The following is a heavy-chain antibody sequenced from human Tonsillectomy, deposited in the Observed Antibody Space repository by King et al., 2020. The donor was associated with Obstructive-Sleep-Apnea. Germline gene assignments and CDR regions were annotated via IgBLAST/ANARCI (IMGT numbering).Heavy chain of an antibody. CDR1: GGSISSYY. Sequence: QLQESGPGLVKPSETLSLTCTVSGGSISSYYWSWIRQPPGKGLEWIGYIYYSGSTHYNPSLKSRVTISVDTPKNQFSLKLSSVTAADTAVYYCARLGYSSGWGHIDYWGQGTLVTVSS. D-gene: IGHD6-19*01. CDR3: ARLGYSSGWGHIDY. CDR2: IYYSGST. V-gene: IGHV4-59*08. J-gene: IGHJ4*02.